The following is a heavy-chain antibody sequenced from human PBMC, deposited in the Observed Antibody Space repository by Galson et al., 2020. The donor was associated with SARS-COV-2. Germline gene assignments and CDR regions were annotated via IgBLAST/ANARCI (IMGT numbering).Heavy chain of an antibody. CDR3: AGGRGWFGELASCFDF. J-gene: IGHJ4*02. Sequence: TGGSLRLSCSASGFTFSSYEMNWVRQAPGKGLEWLSYISGSGSTIYSADSVKGRFTISRDNAKNSLYLQMNSLIAEDTAVYYCAGGRGWFGELASCFDFWGQGTLVTVSS. CDR1: GFTFSSYE. V-gene: IGHV3-48*03. D-gene: IGHD3-10*01. CDR2: ISGSGSTI.